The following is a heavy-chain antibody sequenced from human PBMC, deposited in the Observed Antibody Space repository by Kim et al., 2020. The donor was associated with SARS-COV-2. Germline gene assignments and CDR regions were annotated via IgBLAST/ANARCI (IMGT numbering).Heavy chain of an antibody. J-gene: IGHJ6*02. CDR2: INPSGGST. CDR1: GYTFTSYY. D-gene: IGHD2-21*02. V-gene: IGHV1-46*01. CDR3: AVEHIVVVTANYYGMDV. Sequence: ASVKVSCKASGYTFTSYYMHWVRQAPGQGLEWMGIINPSGGSTSYAQQFQGRVTMTRDTSTSTVYMELSSLRSEDTAVYYCAVEHIVVVTANYYGMDVWGQGTTVTVSS.